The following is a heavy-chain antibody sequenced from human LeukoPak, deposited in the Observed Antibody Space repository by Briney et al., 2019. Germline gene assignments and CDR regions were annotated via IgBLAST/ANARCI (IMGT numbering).Heavy chain of an antibody. CDR3: ARSGWGNYDRFDP. Sequence: GASVKVSCKASGGTFSSYAISWVRQAPGQGLEWMGGIIPIFGTANYAQKFQGRVTITTDDSTSTAYMELSSLRSEDTAVYYCARSGWGNYDRFDPWGQGTLVTVSS. CDR2: IIPIFGTA. V-gene: IGHV1-69*05. J-gene: IGHJ5*02. CDR1: GGTFSSYA. D-gene: IGHD1-7*01.